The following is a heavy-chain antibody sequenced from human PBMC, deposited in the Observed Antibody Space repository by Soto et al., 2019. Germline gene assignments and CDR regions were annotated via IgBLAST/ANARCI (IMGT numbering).Heavy chain of an antibody. CDR3: TRTAYMDV. J-gene: IGHJ6*03. D-gene: IGHD2-2*01. Sequence: EVQLVESGGGLVQPGGSLRLSCAASGFTFSSYSMNWVRQAPGKGLEWVSYISGGGTTIYYADSVKGRFTISRDNAKNSLYLQMDSLRAADTAVYYTTRTAYMDVWGAGTTVTVSS. CDR2: ISGGGTTI. V-gene: IGHV3-48*01. CDR1: GFTFSSYS.